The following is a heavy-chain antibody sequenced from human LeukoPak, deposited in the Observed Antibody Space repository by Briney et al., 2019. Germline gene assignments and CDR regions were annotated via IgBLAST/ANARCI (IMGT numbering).Heavy chain of an antibody. CDR2: IYYSEST. CDR3: AKDFLLSYVGDYYYYMDV. Sequence: PSETLSLTCTVSGGSISSYYWSWIRQPPGKGLEWIGYIYYSESTNYNPSLKSRVTISVDTSKNQFSLKLSSVTAADTAVYYCAKDFLLSYVGDYYYYMDVWGKGTTVTVSS. D-gene: IGHD1-26*01. J-gene: IGHJ6*03. CDR1: GGSISSYY. V-gene: IGHV4-59*01.